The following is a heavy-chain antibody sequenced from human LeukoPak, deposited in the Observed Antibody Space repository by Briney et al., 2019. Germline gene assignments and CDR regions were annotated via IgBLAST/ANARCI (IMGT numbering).Heavy chain of an antibody. CDR2: ISWNSGSI. Sequence: GGSLRLSCAASGFTFDDYAMHWVRQAPGKGLEWVSGISWNSGSIGYADSVKGRFTVSRDNAKNSLYLQMNSLRAGDTALYYCAKDIARRDDYGDYYYFDYWGQGTLVTVSS. V-gene: IGHV3-9*01. CDR3: AKDIARRDDYGDYYYFDY. J-gene: IGHJ4*02. D-gene: IGHD4-17*01. CDR1: GFTFDDYA.